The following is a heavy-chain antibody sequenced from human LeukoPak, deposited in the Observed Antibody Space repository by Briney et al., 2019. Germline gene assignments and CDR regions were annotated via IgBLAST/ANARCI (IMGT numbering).Heavy chain of an antibody. D-gene: IGHD1/OR15-1a*01. Sequence: SETLSLTCTVSGGSISSCYWSWIRQPPGKGLEWIGYIYYSGSTNYNPSLKSRVTISVDASKNQFSLKLSSVTAADTAVYCCARGRNWNNMPYYFDYWGQGTLVTVSS. CDR3: ARGRNWNNMPYYFDY. V-gene: IGHV4-59*01. CDR2: IYYSGST. J-gene: IGHJ4*02. CDR1: GGSISSCY.